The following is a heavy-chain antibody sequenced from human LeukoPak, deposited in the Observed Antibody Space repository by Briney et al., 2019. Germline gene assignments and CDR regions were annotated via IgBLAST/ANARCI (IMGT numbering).Heavy chain of an antibody. Sequence: GRSLRLSCAASGFTFSSYAMHWVRQAPGKGLEWVAVISYDGSNKYYADSVKGRFTISRDNSKNTLYLQMNSPRAEDTAVYYCARDGARKIKGEFDPWGQGTLVAVSS. CDR3: ARDGARKIKGEFDP. V-gene: IGHV3-30*04. CDR2: ISYDGSNK. J-gene: IGHJ5*02. D-gene: IGHD3-10*01. CDR1: GFTFSSYA.